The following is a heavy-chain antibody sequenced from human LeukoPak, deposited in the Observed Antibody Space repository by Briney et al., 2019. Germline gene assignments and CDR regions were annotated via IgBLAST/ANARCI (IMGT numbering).Heavy chain of an antibody. CDR2: IYYSGST. J-gene: IGHJ4*02. CDR3: ARVSGGWYAADY. V-gene: IGHV4-31*03. CDR1: GGSISSGGYY. D-gene: IGHD6-19*01. Sequence: NLSETLSLTYTVSGGSISSGGYYWSWIRQHPGKGLEWIGYIYYSGSTYYNPSLKSRVTISVDTSKNQFSLKLSSVTAADTAVYYCARVSGGWYAADYWGQGTLVTVSS.